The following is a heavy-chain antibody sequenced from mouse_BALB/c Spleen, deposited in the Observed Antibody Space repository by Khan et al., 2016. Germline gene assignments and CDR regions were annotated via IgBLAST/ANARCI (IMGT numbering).Heavy chain of an antibody. CDR2: ISYSGSP. CDR3: ARDYYGSSYFDY. Sequence: EVQLQESGPGLVKPSQTLSLTCTVTGYSITSDYAYNWIRQFPGNKLWWRGYISYSGSPSYNPALKSRISLTQDPSTNQFFLQLNSVTTEDTATYYCARDYYGSSYFDYWGQGTTLTVSS. D-gene: IGHD1-1*01. V-gene: IGHV3-2*02. CDR1: GYSITSDYA. J-gene: IGHJ2*01.